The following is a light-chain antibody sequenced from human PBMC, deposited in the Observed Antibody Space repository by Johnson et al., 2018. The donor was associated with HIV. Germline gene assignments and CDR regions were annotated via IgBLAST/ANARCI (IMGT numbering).Light chain of an antibody. CDR2: ENN. Sequence: QPALTQPPSVSAAPGQKVTISCSGSSSNIGNNYVSWYQQLPGTAPKLLIYENNKRPSGIPDRFSGSKSGTSATLGITGLQTGDEADYYCGTWDSSLSAHYVFGTGTKVNVL. J-gene: IGLJ1*01. V-gene: IGLV1-51*02. CDR3: GTWDSSLSAHYV. CDR1: SSNIGNNY.